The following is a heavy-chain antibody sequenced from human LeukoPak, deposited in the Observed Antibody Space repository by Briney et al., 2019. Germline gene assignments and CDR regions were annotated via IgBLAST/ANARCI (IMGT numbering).Heavy chain of an antibody. CDR1: GYTFTSYY. V-gene: IGHV1-46*01. J-gene: IGHJ3*02. CDR2: INPSGGST. D-gene: IGHD6-6*01. Sequence: ASVKVSCKASGYTFTSYYMHWVRQAPGQGLEWMGIINPSGGSTSYAQKFQGRVTMTRDMSTSTVYMELSSLRSEDTAVYYCARDQREFEYSTPEDAFDIWGQGTMVTVSS. CDR3: ARDQREFEYSTPEDAFDI.